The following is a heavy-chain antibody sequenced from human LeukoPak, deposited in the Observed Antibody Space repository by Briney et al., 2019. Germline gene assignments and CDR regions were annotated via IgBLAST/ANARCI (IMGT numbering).Heavy chain of an antibody. J-gene: IGHJ4*02. D-gene: IGHD6-13*01. CDR3: ARVQAAAGYFDY. V-gene: IGHV4-59*01. CDR2: IYYSGST. Sequence: SETLSLTCTVSGGSISSYYWSWIRQPPGKGLEWIGYIYYSGSTSYNPSLKSRVTISVDTSMNQFSLKLSSVTAADTAVYYCARVQAAAGYFDYWGQGTLVTVSS. CDR1: GGSISSYY.